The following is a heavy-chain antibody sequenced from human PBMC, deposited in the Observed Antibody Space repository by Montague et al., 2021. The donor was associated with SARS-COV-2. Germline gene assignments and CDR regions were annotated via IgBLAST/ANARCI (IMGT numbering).Heavy chain of an antibody. Sequence: TLSLTCTVSGGSISSGGYYWSWIRQHPGKGLEWIGYIYYSGSTCYNPSLKSRVTISVDTSKNQFSLKLSSVTAADTAVYYCARAAPWSFRDILTGYYYYYGMDVWGLGTTVTVSS. D-gene: IGHD3-9*01. J-gene: IGHJ6*02. CDR2: IYYSGST. V-gene: IGHV4-31*03. CDR1: GGSISSGGYY. CDR3: ARAAPWSFRDILTGYYYYYGMDV.